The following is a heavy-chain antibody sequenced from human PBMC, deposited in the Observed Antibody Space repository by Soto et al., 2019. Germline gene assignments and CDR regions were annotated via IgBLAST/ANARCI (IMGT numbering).Heavy chain of an antibody. J-gene: IGHJ4*02. CDR3: ATSFRYFDN. CDR1: GFTPTTTP. CDR2: ISGTASRT. V-gene: IGHV3-23*01. Sequence: GGSLRLSCAGSGFTPTTTPLSWVRQPPGKGLEWVTTISGTASRTYYVDSVKGRFFISRDNSKNTVTLQMNNLTLGDTAVYYCATSFRYFDNWGQGTRVTVSS. D-gene: IGHD3-9*01.